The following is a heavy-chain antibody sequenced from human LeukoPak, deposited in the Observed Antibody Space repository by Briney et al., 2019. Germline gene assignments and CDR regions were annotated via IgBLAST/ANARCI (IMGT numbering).Heavy chain of an antibody. V-gene: IGHV3-23*01. CDR2: ISGSGGTT. D-gene: IGHD3-22*01. CDR3: AKDAHYDSSGYYYPIGPYFDY. Sequence: GGSLRLSCAASGFTFSSYAMSWVRQAPGKGLEWVSGISGSGGTTYYADSVKGRFTISRDNSKNTLYLQMNSLRAEDTAVYYCAKDAHYDSSGYYYPIGPYFDYWGQGTLVTVSS. CDR1: GFTFSSYA. J-gene: IGHJ4*02.